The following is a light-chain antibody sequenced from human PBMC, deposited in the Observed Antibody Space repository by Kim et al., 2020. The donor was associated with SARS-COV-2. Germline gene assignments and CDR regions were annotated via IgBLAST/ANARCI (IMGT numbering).Light chain of an antibody. CDR2: GAS. J-gene: IGKJ5*01. CDR1: QSVSTN. CDR3: QHYVNWPS. V-gene: IGKV3-15*01. Sequence: LSVSPEERATLSCRASQSVSTNLAWYQQKPGQAPRLLIYGASARATGVPARFSGSGSGTDFTLTISSLQSEDFAVYYCQHYVNWPSFGQGTRLGL.